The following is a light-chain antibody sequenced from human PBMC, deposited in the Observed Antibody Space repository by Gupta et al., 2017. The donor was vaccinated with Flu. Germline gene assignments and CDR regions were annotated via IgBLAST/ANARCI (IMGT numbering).Light chain of an antibody. V-gene: IGLV2-11*01. CDR2: DVG. CDR3: CSYAGDFWV. Sequence: QSALTQPRSVSESPGQSVIISSTGTSSDVGAYDYVSWYQQHPGNAPKVMIYDVGKRPSGVPDRFSGSKSGNTASLTISGLQAEDEADYYCCSYAGDFWVFGGGTKVTVL. CDR1: SSDVGAYDY. J-gene: IGLJ3*02.